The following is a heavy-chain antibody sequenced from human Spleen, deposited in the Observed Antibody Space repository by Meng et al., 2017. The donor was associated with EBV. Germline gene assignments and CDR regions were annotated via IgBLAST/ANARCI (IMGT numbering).Heavy chain of an antibody. V-gene: IGHV4-34*01. CDR1: GESFSDNY. CDR2: SDHTGGT. CDR3: ARGCSSTNCNSDFDY. Sequence: QVRVQLWGAGLLRPSETLSPTCAVYGESFSDNYWSWIRQSPGKGLEWIGESDHTGGTNYNPSLMSRVTISVDTSKNQFSLNLNSVTAADTAVYYCARGCSSTNCNSDFDYWGQGTLVTVSS. D-gene: IGHD2-2*01. J-gene: IGHJ4*02.